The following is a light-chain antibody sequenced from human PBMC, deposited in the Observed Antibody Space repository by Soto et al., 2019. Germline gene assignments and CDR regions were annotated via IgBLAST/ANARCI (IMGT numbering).Light chain of an antibody. Sequence: IPMTQSPSSLSASVGDRVTITCRASQSISSYLNWYQHKPGKAPKLLIFAASSLQSGVPLRFSGSGSGTDFTLTISSLQPEDFATYYCQQSYSTLMYTFGQGTKLEIK. V-gene: IGKV1-39*01. CDR3: QQSYSTLMYT. CDR2: AAS. CDR1: QSISSY. J-gene: IGKJ2*01.